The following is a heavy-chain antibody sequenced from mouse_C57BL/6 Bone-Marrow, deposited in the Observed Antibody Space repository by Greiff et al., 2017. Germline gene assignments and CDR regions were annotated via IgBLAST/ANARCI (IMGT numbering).Heavy chain of an antibody. CDR1: GYTFTSYW. D-gene: IGHD1-1*01. V-gene: IGHV1-69*01. Sequence: QVQLQQPGAELVMPGASVKLSCKASGYTFTSYWMHWVKQRPGQGLEWIGEIDPSDSYTNYNQKFKGKSTLTVDKSSSTAYMQISSLTSEASAVYYSTREGTVWQLDYAMDYWGQGTAVTVSS. CDR2: IDPSDSYT. CDR3: TREGTVWQLDYAMDY. J-gene: IGHJ4*01.